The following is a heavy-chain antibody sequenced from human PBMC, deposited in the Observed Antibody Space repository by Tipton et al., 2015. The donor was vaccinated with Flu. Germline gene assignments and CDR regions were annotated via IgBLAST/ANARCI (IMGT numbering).Heavy chain of an antibody. Sequence: TLSLTCTVSGGSISSYYWSWIRQPPGKGLEWIGYIYYSGSTNYNPSLKSRVTISVDTSKNQFSLKLSSVTAADTAVYYCARREGGASFDYWGQGTLVTVSS. J-gene: IGHJ4*02. CDR2: IYYSGST. V-gene: IGHV4-59*01. CDR3: ARREGGASFDY. CDR1: GGSISSYY. D-gene: IGHD3-16*01.